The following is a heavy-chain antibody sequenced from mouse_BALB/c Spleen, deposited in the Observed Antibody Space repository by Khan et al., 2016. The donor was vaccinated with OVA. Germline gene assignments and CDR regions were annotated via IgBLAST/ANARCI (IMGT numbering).Heavy chain of an antibody. V-gene: IGHV3-8*02. J-gene: IGHJ3*01. D-gene: IGHD2-12*01. Sequence: EVQLQESGPSLVKPSQTLSLTCSVTGDSITSGYWNWIRKSPGNKLEYMGYIIYTGYTYYNPSLKSRISITRHTSKNQYYLQLSSVTDEDTATYYCARSTYRYAFVYWGQGTLVTVSA. CDR2: IIYTGYT. CDR1: GDSITSGY. CDR3: ARSTYRYAFVY.